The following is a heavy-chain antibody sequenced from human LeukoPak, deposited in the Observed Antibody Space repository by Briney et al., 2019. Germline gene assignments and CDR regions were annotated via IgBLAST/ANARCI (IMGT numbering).Heavy chain of an antibody. J-gene: IGHJ3*02. Sequence: ASVKVSCKVSGYTLTELSMHGVRQAPGKGLEWMGGFDPEDGETIYAQKFQGRVTMSEDTSTDTAYMELSSLRSEDTAVYYCATGVIRYDYVWGSYRPSDAFDIWGLGTMVTVSS. D-gene: IGHD3-16*02. CDR1: GYTLTELS. CDR3: ATGVIRYDYVWGSYRPSDAFDI. CDR2: FDPEDGET. V-gene: IGHV1-24*01.